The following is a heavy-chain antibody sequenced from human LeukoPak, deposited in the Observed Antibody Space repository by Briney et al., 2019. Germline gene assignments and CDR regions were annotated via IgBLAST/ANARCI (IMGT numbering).Heavy chain of an antibody. CDR2: IYHSGST. V-gene: IGHV4-30-2*01. Sequence: SQTLSLTCAVSGGSISSGGYSWSWIRQPPGKGLEWIGYIYHSGSTYYNPSLKSRVTISVDRSKNQFSLKLSSVTAADTAVYYRARGLWFGELLTPGWLDPWGQGTLVTVSS. CDR3: ARGLWFGELLTPGWLDP. CDR1: GGSISSGGYS. D-gene: IGHD3-10*01. J-gene: IGHJ5*02.